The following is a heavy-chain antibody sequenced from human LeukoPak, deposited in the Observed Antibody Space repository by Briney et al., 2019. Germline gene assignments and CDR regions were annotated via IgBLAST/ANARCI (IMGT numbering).Heavy chain of an antibody. J-gene: IGHJ4*02. CDR3: TRRGGTAPFDY. CDR2: IRSKAYGGTT. Sequence: GGSLRLSCTASGFTFGDYAMSWVRQAPGKGLEWVGFIRSKAYGGTTEYAASVKGRFTISRDDSKSITYLQMNSLKTEDTAVYYCTRRGGTAPFDYWGQGTLVTVSS. V-gene: IGHV3-49*04. D-gene: IGHD2-15*01. CDR1: GFTFGDYA.